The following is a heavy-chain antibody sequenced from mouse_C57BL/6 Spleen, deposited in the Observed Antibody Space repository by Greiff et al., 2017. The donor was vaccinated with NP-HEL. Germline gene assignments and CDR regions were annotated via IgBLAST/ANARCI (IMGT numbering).Heavy chain of an antibody. V-gene: IGHV14-2*01. D-gene: IGHD1-1*02. CDR3: AYYDFYAMDY. Sequence: VQLQQSGAELVKPGASVKLSCTASGFNIKDYYMHWVKQTTEQGLEWIGRIDPEDGETKYAQKVQGKATITADTASNTAYLQLSSLTSEDTAVYYCAYYDFYAMDYWGQGTSVTVSS. CDR1: GFNIKDYY. CDR2: IDPEDGET. J-gene: IGHJ4*01.